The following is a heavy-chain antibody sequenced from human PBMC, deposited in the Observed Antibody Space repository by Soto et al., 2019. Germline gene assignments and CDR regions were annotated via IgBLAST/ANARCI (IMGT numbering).Heavy chain of an antibody. D-gene: IGHD4-17*01. Sequence: PSETLSLTCPVSGCSISSYDWSWIRQPPGKGLEWIGYIYYSGNTNYNPSLKSRVTISVDTSKNQFSLKLSSVTAADTAVYYCGRYYGLDAFDFWGQGTMVTVSS. CDR2: IYYSGNT. J-gene: IGHJ3*01. V-gene: IGHV4-59*08. CDR1: GCSISSYD. CDR3: GRYYGLDAFDF.